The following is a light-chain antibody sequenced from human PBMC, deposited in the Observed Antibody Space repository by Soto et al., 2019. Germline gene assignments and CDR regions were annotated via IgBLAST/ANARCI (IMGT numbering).Light chain of an antibody. J-gene: IGLJ2*01. CDR3: SSYTITTTLV. CDR2: DVS. Sequence: QSALTQPASVSGSPGQSITISCTGTSSDVGGHNYVSWYQHHPGKVPTLIIFDVSSRPSGISNRFSGSKSGNTASLTISGLQAEDEADYYCSSYTITTTLVFGGGTKLTVL. CDR1: SSDVGGHNY. V-gene: IGLV2-14*03.